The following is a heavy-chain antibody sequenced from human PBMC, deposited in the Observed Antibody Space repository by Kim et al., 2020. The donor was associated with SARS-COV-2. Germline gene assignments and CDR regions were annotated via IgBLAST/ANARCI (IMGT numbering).Heavy chain of an antibody. J-gene: IGHJ3*02. CDR1: GFTFSSYA. CDR3: ARAQFDVVVIAWGAFDI. CDR2: ISYDGSNK. Sequence: GGSLRLSCAASGFTFSSYAMHWVRQAPGKGLEWVAVISYDGSNKYYADSVKGRFTISRDNSKNTLYLQMNSLRAEDTAVYYCARAQFDVVVIAWGAFDIWGQGTMVTVSS. D-gene: IGHD2-21*01. V-gene: IGHV3-30-3*01.